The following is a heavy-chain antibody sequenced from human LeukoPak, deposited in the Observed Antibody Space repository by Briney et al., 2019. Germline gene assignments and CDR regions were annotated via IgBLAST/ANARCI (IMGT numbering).Heavy chain of an antibody. CDR3: TTAVSYYDSGQFDY. CDR2: IKSKTDGGTT. Sequence: GGSLRLSCAASGFTFSNAWMSWVRQAPGKGLEWVGRIKSKTDGGTTDYAAPVKGRFTISRDDSKNTLYLQMNSLKTEGTAVYYCTTAVSYYDSGQFDYWGQGTLVTVSS. J-gene: IGHJ4*02. V-gene: IGHV3-15*01. CDR1: GFTFSNAW. D-gene: IGHD3-10*01.